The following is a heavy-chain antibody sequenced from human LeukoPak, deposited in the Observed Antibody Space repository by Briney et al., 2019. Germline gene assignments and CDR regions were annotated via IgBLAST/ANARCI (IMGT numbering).Heavy chain of an antibody. V-gene: IGHV3-66*02. Sequence: PGGSLRLSCAASGFNVSRNYMSWVRQAPGKGLRWVSAIYSGAGTDYADSVKGRFTISRDNPKNTLYLQMSSLRAEDTAVYYCAREFYDILTGYQDIFDVWGQGTMVTVSS. CDR3: AREFYDILTGYQDIFDV. D-gene: IGHD3-9*01. J-gene: IGHJ3*01. CDR1: GFNVSRNY. CDR2: IYSGAGT.